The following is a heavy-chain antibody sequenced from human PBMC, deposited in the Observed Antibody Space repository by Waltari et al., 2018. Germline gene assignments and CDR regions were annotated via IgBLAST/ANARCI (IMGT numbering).Heavy chain of an antibody. D-gene: IGHD6-19*01. Sequence: EVQVLESGGDLVQPGGPLRLSCATSGFTFSSYAMSWVRQAPGKRLECVSTFANNGRTFYADSVKGRFIISRDNSMNTLYLQMNSLRAEDTALYYCAKHYTSGWNNWFDPWGRGTLVTVSS. CDR2: TFANNGRT. CDR1: GFTFSSYA. J-gene: IGHJ5*02. V-gene: IGHV3-23*01. CDR3: AKHYTSGWNNWFDP.